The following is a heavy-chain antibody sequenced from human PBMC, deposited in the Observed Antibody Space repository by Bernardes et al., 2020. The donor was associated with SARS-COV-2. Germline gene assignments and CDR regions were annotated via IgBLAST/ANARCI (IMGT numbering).Heavy chain of an antibody. Sequence: GWSLILSCAASGLIFSNYAMSWVRQAPGKGLEWVSGISGSGETTYHADSVKGRFTISRDTSKNTLYVQMNSLRVEDTAVYYCAKLGPYWYFDLWGRGTLVTVSS. CDR3: AKLGPYWYFDL. V-gene: IGHV3-23*01. J-gene: IGHJ2*01. CDR1: GLIFSNYA. CDR2: ISGSGETT. D-gene: IGHD7-27*01.